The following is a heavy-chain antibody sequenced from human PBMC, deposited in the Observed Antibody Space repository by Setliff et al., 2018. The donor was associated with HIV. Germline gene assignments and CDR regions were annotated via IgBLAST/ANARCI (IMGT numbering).Heavy chain of an antibody. J-gene: IGHJ4*02. CDR3: AREYCSSTSCYPYDY. V-gene: IGHV4-38-2*02. CDR1: GYSISSGYY. CDR2: IYHSGST. Sequence: SETLSLTCAVSGYSISSGYYWGWIRQPPGKGLEWIGSIYHSGSTYYNPSLKSRVTISVDTSKNQFSLKPSSVTAADTAVYYCAREYCSSTSCYPYDYWGQGTLVTVSS. D-gene: IGHD2-2*01.